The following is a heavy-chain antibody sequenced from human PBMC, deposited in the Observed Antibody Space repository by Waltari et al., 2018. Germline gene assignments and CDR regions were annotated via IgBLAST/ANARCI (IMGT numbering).Heavy chain of an antibody. Sequence: LQLQESGPGLVKPSETLSLTCTVSGGSISSSSYYWGWIRQPPGKGLEWVANIKQDGSEKYYVDSVKGRFTISRDNAKNSLYLQMNSLRAEDTAVYYCARDPGDYYDSSGCLFDYWGQGTLVTVSS. CDR3: ARDPGDYYDSSGCLFDY. J-gene: IGHJ4*02. V-gene: IGHV3-7*01. D-gene: IGHD3-22*01. CDR2: IKQDGSEK. CDR1: GGSISSSSYY.